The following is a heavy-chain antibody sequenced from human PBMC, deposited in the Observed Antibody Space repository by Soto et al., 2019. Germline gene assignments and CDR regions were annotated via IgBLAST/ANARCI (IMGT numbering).Heavy chain of an antibody. CDR1: GGSISSGGNY. Sequence: QVQLQESGPGLVKPSQTLSLTCTVSGGSISSGGNYWSWIRQHPGKGLEWIGNIDYSGRTYYNPSLKSRVTISVDTSKNQFSLKLSSVTAADTAVYCCAMVFSDSSSFFDPWGQGTLVTVSS. CDR3: AMVFSDSSSFFDP. J-gene: IGHJ5*02. CDR2: IDYSGRT. D-gene: IGHD6-13*01. V-gene: IGHV4-31*03.